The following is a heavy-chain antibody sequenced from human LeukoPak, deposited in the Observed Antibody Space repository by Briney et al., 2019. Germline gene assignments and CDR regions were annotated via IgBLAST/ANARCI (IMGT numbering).Heavy chain of an antibody. CDR3: AKGAYDYIEMGYFDD. D-gene: IGHD5-12*01. CDR1: GFRFSNFA. Sequence: GGSLRLSCAASGFRFSNFAMSWVRQAPGKGLEWVSLIIGSSGDTLYADSVKGRFTISRDISKNRLYLQMNSLRTEDTALYYCAKGAYDYIEMGYFDDWGQGTLVTVSS. CDR2: IIGSSGDT. J-gene: IGHJ4*02. V-gene: IGHV3-23*01.